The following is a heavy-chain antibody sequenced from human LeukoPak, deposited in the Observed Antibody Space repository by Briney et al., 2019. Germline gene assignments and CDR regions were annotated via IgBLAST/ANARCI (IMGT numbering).Heavy chain of an antibody. J-gene: IGHJ4*02. Sequence: WASVKVSCKASGYTFTGYYMHWVRQAPGQGLEWMGWINPNSGGTNYAQKFQGRVTMTRDTSISTAYMELSRLRSDDTAVYYCARVLSSWYVGRFDYWGQGTLVTVSS. V-gene: IGHV1-2*02. CDR3: ARVLSSWYVGRFDY. CDR1: GYTFTGYY. D-gene: IGHD6-13*01. CDR2: INPNSGGT.